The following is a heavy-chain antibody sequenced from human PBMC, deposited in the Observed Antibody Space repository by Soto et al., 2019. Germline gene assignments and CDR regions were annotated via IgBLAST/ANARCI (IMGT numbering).Heavy chain of an antibody. CDR1: GGSISSYY. V-gene: IGHV4-59*01. Sequence: SETLSLTCTVSGGSISSYYWSWIRQPPGKGLEWIGYIYYSGSTNYNPSLKSRVTISVDTSKNQFSLKLSSVTAADTAVYYCARAPGYSGYVRLDPWGQGTLVTVSS. J-gene: IGHJ5*02. CDR2: IYYSGST. D-gene: IGHD5-12*01. CDR3: ARAPGYSGYVRLDP.